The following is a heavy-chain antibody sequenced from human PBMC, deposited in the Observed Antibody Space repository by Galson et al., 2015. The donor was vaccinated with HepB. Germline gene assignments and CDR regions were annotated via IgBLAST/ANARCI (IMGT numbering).Heavy chain of an antibody. CDR3: ARDDYADNVVMFDY. Sequence: SLRLSCATAGFTLRTYTMHWVRQAPGKGLEWVPSITGSSGYIYYADSVKGRFTISRDNAKNTLSLQMDSLRPEDTAVYYCARDDYADNVVMFDYWGQGIQVTVSS. J-gene: IGHJ4*02. CDR2: ITGSSGYI. V-gene: IGHV3-21*01. D-gene: IGHD4-17*01. CDR1: GFTLRTYT.